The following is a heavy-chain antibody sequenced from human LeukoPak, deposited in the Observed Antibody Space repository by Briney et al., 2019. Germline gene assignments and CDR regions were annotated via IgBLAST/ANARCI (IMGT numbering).Heavy chain of an antibody. Sequence: PGGSLRLSCAASGFTFSRYTINWVRQAPGKGLEWVSAISGSGGSTYYADSVKGRFTISRDNSKNTLYLQMNSLRAEDTALYYCAKELRSVLAYCGGDCYYDYWGQGTLVTVSS. D-gene: IGHD2-21*02. V-gene: IGHV3-23*01. CDR2: ISGSGGST. CDR3: AKELRSVLAYCGGDCYYDY. CDR1: GFTFSRYT. J-gene: IGHJ4*02.